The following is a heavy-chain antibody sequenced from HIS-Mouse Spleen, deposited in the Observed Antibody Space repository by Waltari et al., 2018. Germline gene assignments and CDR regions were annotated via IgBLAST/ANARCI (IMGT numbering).Heavy chain of an antibody. Sequence: QVTLRESGPALVKPTQTLTLTCTFSGFSLSPSGLCVSWIRQPPGKALEWLARIDLDDDKYYSTSLKTRLTISKDTSKNQVVLTMTNMDPVDTATYYCARIWITGTGDAFDIWGQGTMVTVSS. V-gene: IGHV2-70*15. CDR1: GFSLSPSGLC. D-gene: IGHD1-20*01. J-gene: IGHJ3*02. CDR2: IDLDDDK. CDR3: ARIWITGTGDAFDI.